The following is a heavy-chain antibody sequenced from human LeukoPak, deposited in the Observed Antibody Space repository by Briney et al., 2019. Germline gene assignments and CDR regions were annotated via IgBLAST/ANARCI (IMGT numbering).Heavy chain of an antibody. Sequence: SETLSLTCTVSGGSISSYYWSWIRQPPGKGLEWIGYIYYSGSTNYNPSLKSRVTISVDTSKNQFSLKLTSVTAADTAVYYCARQGGKAAASTKLDYWVQGTLVTVSS. CDR3: ARQGGKAAASTKLDY. V-gene: IGHV4-59*08. D-gene: IGHD6-13*01. CDR2: IYYSGST. CDR1: GGSISSYY. J-gene: IGHJ4*02.